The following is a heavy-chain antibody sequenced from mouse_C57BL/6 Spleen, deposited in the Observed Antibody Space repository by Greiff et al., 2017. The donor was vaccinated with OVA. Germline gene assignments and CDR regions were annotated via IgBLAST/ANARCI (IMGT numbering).Heavy chain of an antibody. CDR2: IYPGSGST. J-gene: IGHJ2*01. D-gene: IGHD1-1*01. CDR1: GYTFTSYW. Sequence: QVQLQQPGAELVKPGASVKMSCKASGYTFTSYWLTWVKQRPGQGLEWIGDIYPGSGSTNYNEKFKSKATLTVDTSSSTAYMQLSSLTSEDSAVYYCARSYYGSSPYYFDYWGQGTTLTVSS. V-gene: IGHV1-55*01. CDR3: ARSYYGSSPYYFDY.